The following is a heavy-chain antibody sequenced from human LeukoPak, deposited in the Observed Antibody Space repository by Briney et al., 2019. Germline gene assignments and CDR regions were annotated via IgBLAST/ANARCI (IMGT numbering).Heavy chain of an antibody. J-gene: IGHJ4*02. Sequence: SETLSLNCTVSSDSINSYYWGWVRQPPGKGLEWIGRIYTTGATQYNPSLKSRIILSVDTSTNQFSLSLRSVTAADTAVYYCGRQGYTASYYFLDYWSQGTLVAVS. V-gene: IGHV4-4*07. CDR2: IYTTGAT. CDR3: GRQGYTASYYFLDY. D-gene: IGHD1-26*01. CDR1: SDSINSYY.